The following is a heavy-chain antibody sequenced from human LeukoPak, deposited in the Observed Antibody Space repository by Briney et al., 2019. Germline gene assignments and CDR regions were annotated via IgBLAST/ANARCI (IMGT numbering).Heavy chain of an antibody. D-gene: IGHD3-22*01. J-gene: IGHJ4*02. V-gene: IGHV3-23*01. Sequence: GGSLRLSCAASGFTFSSYAMSWVRQAPGKGLEWVSGISNSGGGTYYADSVKGRFTISRDNSENTLYLQMNSLRAEDTAVYYCAKARGRYYYDGSACSFDNWGQGTLVTASS. CDR2: ISNSGGGT. CDR1: GFTFSSYA. CDR3: AKARGRYYYDGSACSFDN.